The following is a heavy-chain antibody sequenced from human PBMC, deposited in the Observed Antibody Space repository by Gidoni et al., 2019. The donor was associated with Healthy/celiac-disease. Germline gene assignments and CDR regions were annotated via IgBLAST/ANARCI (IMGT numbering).Heavy chain of an antibody. J-gene: IGHJ2*01. CDR3: AKDLVGYYYDSRGYFDL. CDR2: ISYDGSNK. D-gene: IGHD3-22*01. V-gene: IGHV3-30*18. Sequence: QVQLVASGGGVVQPGRSLRLSCAASGFTFSSYGMHWVRQAPGKGLEWVAVISYDGSNKYYADSVKGRFTISRDNSKNTLYLQMNSLRAEDTAVYYCAKDLVGYYYDSRGYFDLWGRGTLVTVSS. CDR1: GFTFSSYG.